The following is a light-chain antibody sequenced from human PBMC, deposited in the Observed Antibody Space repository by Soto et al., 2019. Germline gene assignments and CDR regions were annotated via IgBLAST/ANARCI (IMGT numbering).Light chain of an antibody. J-gene: IGLJ2*01. CDR2: GNS. CDR3: QSYDSSLSGNVV. V-gene: IGLV1-40*01. Sequence: QSVLTQPPSVSGAPGQRVTISCTGSSSNIGAGYDVHWYQQLPGTAPKLLIYGNSNRPSGVPDRFSGSKPGTSASLAITGLQAEDEADYYCQSYDSSLSGNVVFGGGTQLTVL. CDR1: SSNIGAGYD.